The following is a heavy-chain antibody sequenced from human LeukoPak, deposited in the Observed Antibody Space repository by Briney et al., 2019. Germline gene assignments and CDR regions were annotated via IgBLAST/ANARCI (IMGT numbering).Heavy chain of an antibody. J-gene: IGHJ4*02. D-gene: IGHD4-17*01. CDR3: ARAGLNDYGDHAVGY. Sequence: GGSLRLSCAASGFTFSSYEMNWVRQAPGKGLEWVSYISSSGSTIYYADSVKGRFTISRDNAKNSLYLQMNSLRAEDTAVYYCARAGLNDYGDHAVGYWGQGTLVTVSS. CDR1: GFTFSSYE. CDR2: ISSSGSTI. V-gene: IGHV3-48*03.